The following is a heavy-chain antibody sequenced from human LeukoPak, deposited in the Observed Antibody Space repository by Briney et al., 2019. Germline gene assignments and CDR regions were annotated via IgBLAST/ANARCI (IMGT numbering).Heavy chain of an antibody. V-gene: IGHV3-20*04. CDR3: ARDRFPEGNDAFDF. D-gene: IGHD1-14*01. J-gene: IGHJ3*01. Sequence: GGSLRLSCAASGFTFDDYGMTWVRQAPGKGLEWVSGINWNGGSTGYADSVKGRFTISRDNAKNSLYLEMNSLRAEDTALYYCARDRFPEGNDAFDFWGQGTMVIVSS. CDR2: INWNGGST. CDR1: GFTFDDYG.